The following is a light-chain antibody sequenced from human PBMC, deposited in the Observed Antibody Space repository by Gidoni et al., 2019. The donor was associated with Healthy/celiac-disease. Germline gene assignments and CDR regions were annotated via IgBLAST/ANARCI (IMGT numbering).Light chain of an antibody. Sequence: AIRMTHSPSSLSASTGDRVTITSRASQGISSYLAWYQQKPGKAPKLLIYAASTLQSGVPSRFSGSGSGTDFTLTISCLQSEDFATYYCQQYYSYPFLTFGGGTKVEIK. CDR2: AAS. V-gene: IGKV1-8*01. CDR3: QQYYSYPFLT. J-gene: IGKJ4*01. CDR1: QGISSY.